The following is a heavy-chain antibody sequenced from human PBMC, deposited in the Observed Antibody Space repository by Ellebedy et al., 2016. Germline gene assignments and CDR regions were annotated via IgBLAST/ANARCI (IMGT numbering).Heavy chain of an antibody. CDR1: GFTFSSYS. Sequence: GESLKISCAASGFTFSSYSMNWVRQAPGKGLEWVSSISSSSSYIYYADSVKGRFTISRDNAKNSLYLQMNSLRAEDTAVYYCARGYRAVLYAFDIWGQGTMVTVSS. CDR2: ISSSSSYI. D-gene: IGHD6-19*01. CDR3: ARGYRAVLYAFDI. J-gene: IGHJ3*02. V-gene: IGHV3-21*01.